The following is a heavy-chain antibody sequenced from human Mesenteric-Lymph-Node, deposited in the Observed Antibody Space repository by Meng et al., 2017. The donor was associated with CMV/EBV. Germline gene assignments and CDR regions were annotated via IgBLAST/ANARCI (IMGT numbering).Heavy chain of an antibody. J-gene: IGHJ5*02. V-gene: IGHV4-61*01. CDR1: GGSVSSVSYY. Sequence: GSLRPSCTVSGGSVSSVSYYWSWIRQPPGKGLEWIGYIYYSGSTNYNPSLKSRVTISVDTSKNQFSLKLSSVTAADTHVYYCARDLRPITRGFDPWGQGTLVTVSS. D-gene: IGHD3-16*01. CDR3: ARDLRPITRGFDP. CDR2: IYYSGST.